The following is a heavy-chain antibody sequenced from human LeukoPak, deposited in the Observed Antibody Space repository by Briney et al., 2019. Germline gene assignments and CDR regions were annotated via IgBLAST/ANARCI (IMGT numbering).Heavy chain of an antibody. Sequence: ASGKVSCKPSAYTFTGNYMHWVRHAHGQGLEWKGWIHPNSGGTNYAQKFQGRVTMTRDTSISTAYMELSRLRSDDTAVYYCARDGRIAAAGTSSWFDPWGQGTLVTVSS. V-gene: IGHV1-2*02. CDR1: AYTFTGNY. J-gene: IGHJ5*02. D-gene: IGHD6-13*01. CDR2: IHPNSGGT. CDR3: ARDGRIAAAGTSSWFDP.